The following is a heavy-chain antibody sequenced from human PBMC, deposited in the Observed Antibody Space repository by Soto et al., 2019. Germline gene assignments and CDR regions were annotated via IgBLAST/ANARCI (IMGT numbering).Heavy chain of an antibody. CDR1: GYTFTGYF. J-gene: IGHJ4*02. CDR2: INPNSGDT. D-gene: IGHD3-22*01. V-gene: IGHV1-2*02. Sequence: ASVKVSCKASGYTFTGYFLHWVRQAPGQGLEWMGWINPNSGDTNYAQKFQGRVTMTRDTSINTAYMELRRLSSDDTAVHSCARVKNYYDSSGPYDYWGQGTLVTVSS. CDR3: ARVKNYYDSSGPYDY.